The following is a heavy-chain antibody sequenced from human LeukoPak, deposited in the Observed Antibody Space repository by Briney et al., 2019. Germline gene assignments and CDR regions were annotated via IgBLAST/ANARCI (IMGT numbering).Heavy chain of an antibody. CDR2: IYYSGNT. CDR1: GGSIDNSY. D-gene: IGHD3-10*01. CDR3: ARAKTLETYYYGSGSGGYFDD. Sequence: SETLSLTCTVSGGSIDNSYWSWIRQPPGKGLEWIGYIYYSGNTNYNPSLQSRVSISVDTSKNQFSLILYSVTAADTAVYFCARAKTLETYYYGSGSGGYFDDWGQGTLVTVSS. V-gene: IGHV4-59*01. J-gene: IGHJ4*02.